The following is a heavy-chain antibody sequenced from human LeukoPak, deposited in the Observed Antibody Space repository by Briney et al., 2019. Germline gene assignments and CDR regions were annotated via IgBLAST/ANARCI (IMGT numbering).Heavy chain of an antibody. V-gene: IGHV3-30-3*01. CDR2: ISYDGSNK. J-gene: IGHJ6*02. Sequence: GGSLRLSCAASGFTFSSYAMPWVRQAPGKGLEWVAVISYDGSNKYYADSVKGRFTISRDNSKNTLYLQMNSLRAEDTAVYYCARAIVGASRIKYYYGMDVWGQGTTVTVSS. D-gene: IGHD1-26*01. CDR1: GFTFSSYA. CDR3: ARAIVGASRIKYYYGMDV.